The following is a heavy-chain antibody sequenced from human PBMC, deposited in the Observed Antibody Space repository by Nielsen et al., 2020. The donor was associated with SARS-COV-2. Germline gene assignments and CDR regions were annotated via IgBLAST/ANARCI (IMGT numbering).Heavy chain of an antibody. J-gene: IGHJ2*01. CDR1: GFSFSSYS. Sequence: GESLKISCAASGFSFSSYSMNWVRQAPGKGLEWVSYISDSSSYTNYADSVKGRFTISRDNAKNSLYLQMNSLRAEDTALYHCATEAVADDWYFDLWGRGTLVTVSS. D-gene: IGHD6-19*01. V-gene: IGHV3-21*05. CDR3: ATEAVADDWYFDL. CDR2: ISDSSSYT.